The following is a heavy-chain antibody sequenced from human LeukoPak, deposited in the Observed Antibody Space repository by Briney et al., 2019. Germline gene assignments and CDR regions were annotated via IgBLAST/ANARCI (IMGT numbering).Heavy chain of an antibody. CDR1: GFTFSSYA. CDR3: AKGQYYASGRGYYYYYGMDV. V-gene: IGHV3-23*01. D-gene: IGHD3-10*01. CDR2: ISGSGGST. Sequence: GGSLRLSCAASGFTFSSYAMSWVRQAPGKGLEWVSAISGSGGSTYYADSVKGRFTISRDNSKNTLYLQMNSLRAEDTAVYCCAKGQYYASGRGYYYYYGMDVWGQGTTVTVSS. J-gene: IGHJ6*02.